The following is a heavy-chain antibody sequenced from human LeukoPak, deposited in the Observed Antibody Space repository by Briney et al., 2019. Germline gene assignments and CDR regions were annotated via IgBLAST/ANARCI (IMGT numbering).Heavy chain of an antibody. J-gene: IGHJ6*02. CDR3: ATDPTLKLYSSSWYDVLDA. Sequence: GASVKVSCKVSGYTLTELSMHWVRQAPGKGLEWMGGFDPEDGETIYAQKFQGRVTMTEDTSTDTAYMELSSLRSEDTAVYYCATDPTLKLYSSSWYDVLDAWGQGTTVTVSS. CDR2: FDPEDGET. V-gene: IGHV1-24*01. D-gene: IGHD6-13*01. CDR1: GYTLTELS.